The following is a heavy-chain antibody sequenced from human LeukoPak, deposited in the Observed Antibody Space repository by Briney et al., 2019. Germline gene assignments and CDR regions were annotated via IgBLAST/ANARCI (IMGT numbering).Heavy chain of an antibody. CDR2: ISAYNGNT. Sequence: ASVKVSCKASGYTFTSYGISWVRQAPGQGLEWMGWISAYNGNTNYAQKLQGRVTMTTDTSTSTAYMELRSLRSDDTAVYYCARSLTRGYYYDSSGYYNWFDHWGQGTLVTVSS. D-gene: IGHD3-22*01. V-gene: IGHV1-18*01. J-gene: IGHJ5*02. CDR1: GYTFTSYG. CDR3: ARSLTRGYYYDSSGYYNWFDH.